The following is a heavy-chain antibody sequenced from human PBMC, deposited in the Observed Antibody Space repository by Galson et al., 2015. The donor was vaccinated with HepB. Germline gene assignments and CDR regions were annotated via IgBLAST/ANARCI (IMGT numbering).Heavy chain of an antibody. CDR3: ARARIAVAGFDY. D-gene: IGHD6-19*01. Sequence: SLRLSCAASGFTFSTYWMHWVRQAPGKGLVWVSRINSDGNSTTYADSVKGRFTISRDNAKNTLYLQMNSLRAEDTAVYYCARARIAVAGFDYWGQGTLVTVSS. V-gene: IGHV3-74*01. J-gene: IGHJ4*02. CDR1: GFTFSTYW. CDR2: INSDGNST.